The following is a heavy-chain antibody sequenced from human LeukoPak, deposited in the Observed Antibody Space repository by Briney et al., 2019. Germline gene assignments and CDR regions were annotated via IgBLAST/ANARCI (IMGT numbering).Heavy chain of an antibody. CDR1: GGTFSSYA. CDR3: ARDSGSYYFDY. J-gene: IGHJ4*02. D-gene: IGHD1-26*01. CDR2: IIPIFGTA. Sequence: SVKVSCKASGGTFSSYAISWVRQAPGQGLECMGGIIPIFGTANYAQKFQGRVTMTRDTSTSTVYMELSSLRSEDTAVYYCARDSGSYYFDYWGQGTLVTVSS. V-gene: IGHV1-69*05.